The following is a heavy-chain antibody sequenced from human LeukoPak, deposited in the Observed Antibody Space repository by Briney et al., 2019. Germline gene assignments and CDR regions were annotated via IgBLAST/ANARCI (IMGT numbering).Heavy chain of an antibody. CDR1: GFIFSFYC. CDR3: VRDFRSADY. J-gene: IGHJ4*02. V-gene: IGHV3-74*01. Sequence: GGSLRLSCAASGFIFSFYCMHWVRQAPGRGPMWVSRICPDGTGISYADSVKARFTTSRDNAKNTVYLQMNSLREEDTAVYYCVRDFRSADYWGQGTLVTVSS. CDR2: ICPDGTGI.